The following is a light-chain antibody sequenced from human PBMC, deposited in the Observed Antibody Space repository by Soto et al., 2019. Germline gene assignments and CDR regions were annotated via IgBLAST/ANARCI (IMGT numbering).Light chain of an antibody. V-gene: IGKV1-33*01. CDR1: EDISNY. Sequence: DIQMTQSPSSLSASVGERVTITCRANEDISNYLNWYQQKPGRAPKLLIYDASTLETGVPSRCSGSGSGTHFTFTISSLQPEDVGTYYCQQYENLRLHTFGPGTKL. CDR3: QQYENLRLHT. CDR2: DAS. J-gene: IGKJ2*01.